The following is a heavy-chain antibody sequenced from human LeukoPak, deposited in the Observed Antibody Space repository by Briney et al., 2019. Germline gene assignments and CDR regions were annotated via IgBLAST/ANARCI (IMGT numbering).Heavy chain of an antibody. D-gene: IGHD3-22*01. Sequence: ASVKVSCKASGYSFTGYYMHWVRQSPGQGLEWMGWINPDSGGTNYAQKFQGRVTMTRDTSISTAYMELSRLRSDDTAVYYCARGGAIPYYYDSSGYSQEPYWGQGTLVTVSS. V-gene: IGHV1-2*02. CDR1: GYSFTGYY. J-gene: IGHJ4*02. CDR3: ARGGAIPYYYDSSGYSQEPY. CDR2: INPDSGGT.